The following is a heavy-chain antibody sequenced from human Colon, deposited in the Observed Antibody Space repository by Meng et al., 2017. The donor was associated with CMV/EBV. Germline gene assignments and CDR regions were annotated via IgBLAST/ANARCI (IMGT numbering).Heavy chain of an antibody. Sequence: QVQLQQWGAGLLKPSETLSLTCGVYNGSFSGYFWTWIRQPPGKGLEWIGEIFRDGSTKYNPSLQSRVTMSVDTSKNHFSLNLRSVTAADTAVYYCASLKDYDGRGYYYFESWGQGTLVTVSS. CDR1: NGSFSGYF. J-gene: IGHJ4*02. CDR2: IFRDGST. CDR3: ASLKDYDGRGYYYFES. V-gene: IGHV4-34*12. D-gene: IGHD3-22*01.